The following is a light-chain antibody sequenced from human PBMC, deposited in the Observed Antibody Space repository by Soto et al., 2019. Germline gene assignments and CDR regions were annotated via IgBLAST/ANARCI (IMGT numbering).Light chain of an antibody. V-gene: IGKV3-11*01. J-gene: IGKJ4*01. Sequence: EIVLTQSPATLSLSPGERATLSCRASQSVSSNLAWYQQKPGQAPRLLIYDASNTATGIPARFSGSGSGTDFTLTISSLEAEDFAIYYCQQRSNWPLTFGGGTKVEIK. CDR2: DAS. CDR3: QQRSNWPLT. CDR1: QSVSSN.